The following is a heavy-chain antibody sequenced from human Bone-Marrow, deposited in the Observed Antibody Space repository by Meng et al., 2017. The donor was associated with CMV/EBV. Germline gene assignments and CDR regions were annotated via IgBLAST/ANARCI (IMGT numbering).Heavy chain of an antibody. D-gene: IGHD2-2*01. Sequence: GGPLRLSCAASGFTISSDYMSWVRQAPGKGLEWVSVIFSGGDTYYADSVKGRFTISRDTSKNTLFLQMNSLRAEDSAVYYCARDVLKYGYYFDYWGQGNLVTVAS. CDR3: ARDVLKYGYYFDY. J-gene: IGHJ4*02. CDR1: GFTISSDY. CDR2: IFSGGDT. V-gene: IGHV3-53*01.